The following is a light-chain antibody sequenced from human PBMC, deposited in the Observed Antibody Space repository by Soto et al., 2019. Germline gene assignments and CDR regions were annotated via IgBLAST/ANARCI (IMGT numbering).Light chain of an antibody. Sequence: IVLTQSPATLSMSPGERATLSCRASQSISSNLAWYKQRPGQAPRLLSYGASTRATGIPARVSGSGSRTEFTLTRISQESKRLVVCSMQQYNIWTGKCGQGTKVDIK. V-gene: IGKV3-15*01. CDR2: GAS. J-gene: IGKJ1*01. CDR1: QSISSN. CDR3: QQYNIWTGK.